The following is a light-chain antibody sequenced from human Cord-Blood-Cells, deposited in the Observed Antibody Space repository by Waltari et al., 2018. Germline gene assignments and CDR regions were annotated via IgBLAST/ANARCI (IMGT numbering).Light chain of an antibody. V-gene: IGKV4-1*01. CDR1: QSVLYSSNHKNY. CDR2: WAS. Sequence: DIVMTQSPDSLAVSLGVRATINCKSSQSVLYSSNHKNYLAWYQQKTGQPPKLLIYWASTRESGVPDRFSGSGSGTDFTLTISSLQAEDVAVYYCQQYYSTPWTFGQGTKVEIK. CDR3: QQYYSTPWT. J-gene: IGKJ1*01.